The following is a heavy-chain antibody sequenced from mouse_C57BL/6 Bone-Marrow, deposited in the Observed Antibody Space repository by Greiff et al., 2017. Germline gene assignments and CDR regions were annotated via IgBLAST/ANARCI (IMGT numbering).Heavy chain of an antibody. D-gene: IGHD1-1*01. Sequence: EVQRVESGAELVKPGASVKLSCTASGFTIKDYYIHWVKQRTEQGLEWIGRIDPEDGETKYDAKFQDKATITADTSSNTAYRQLSSLTSEDTAVYYCARSSIYCGTDDWGQGTMLTVSA. V-gene: IGHV14-2*01. J-gene: IGHJ2*01. CDR3: ARSSIYCGTDD. CDR1: GFTIKDYY. CDR2: IDPEDGET.